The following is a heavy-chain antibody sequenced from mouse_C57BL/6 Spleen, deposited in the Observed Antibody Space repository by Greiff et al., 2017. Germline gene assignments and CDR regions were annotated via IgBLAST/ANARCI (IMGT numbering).Heavy chain of an antibody. CDR1: GYTFTSYW. Sequence: VQLQQSGAELVKPGASVKLSCKASGYTFTSYWMQWVKQRPGQGLEWIGEIDPSDSYTNYNQKFKGKATLTVDTSSSTAYMQLSSLTSEDSAVYYCARRGIGYFDVWGTGTTVTVSS. CDR2: IDPSDSYT. V-gene: IGHV1-50*01. CDR3: ARRGIGYFDV. J-gene: IGHJ1*03.